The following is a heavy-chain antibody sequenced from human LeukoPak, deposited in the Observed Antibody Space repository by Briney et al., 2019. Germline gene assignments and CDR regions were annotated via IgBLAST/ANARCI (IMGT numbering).Heavy chain of an antibody. Sequence: GGSLRLSCATSGFTFSTYWMSWVRQAPEKGLEWVANIKQDGSETYYADSVKGRFTIFRDNAKNSLYLQMDSLRVEDTAVYYCANGDGFDYWGQGTLVIVSS. CDR3: ANGDGFDY. V-gene: IGHV3-7*01. CDR1: GFTFSTYW. J-gene: IGHJ4*02. CDR2: IKQDGSET. D-gene: IGHD5-24*01.